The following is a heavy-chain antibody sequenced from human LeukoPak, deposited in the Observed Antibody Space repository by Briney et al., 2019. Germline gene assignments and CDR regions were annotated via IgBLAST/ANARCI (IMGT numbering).Heavy chain of an antibody. Sequence: GGSLRLSCAASGFTFSSYSMNWVRQAPGKGLEWVSYISSSSSTIYYADSVKGRFTISRDNAKNSLYLQMNSLRAEDTAVYYCARSSGPELEDYWGQGTLVTVSS. CDR1: GFTFSSYS. J-gene: IGHJ4*02. CDR3: ARSSGPELEDY. D-gene: IGHD1-26*01. V-gene: IGHV3-48*04. CDR2: ISSSSSTI.